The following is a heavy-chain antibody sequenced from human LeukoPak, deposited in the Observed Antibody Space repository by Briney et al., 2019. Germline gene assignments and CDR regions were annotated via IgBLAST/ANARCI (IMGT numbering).Heavy chain of an antibody. CDR1: GLTFNKYW. D-gene: IGHD6-19*01. J-gene: IGHJ4*01. V-gene: IGHV3-7*01. CDR3: VRDVSSGWAFDY. Sequence: GGSLTLSCSASGLTFNKYWMSWIRQLPGQGLEWVANVNQDGTQKYYVDSVKGRFTNSRDNARNLLYLQMNSLRAEDTAVYYCVRDVSSGWAFDYWGQGTLVTVSS. CDR2: VNQDGTQK.